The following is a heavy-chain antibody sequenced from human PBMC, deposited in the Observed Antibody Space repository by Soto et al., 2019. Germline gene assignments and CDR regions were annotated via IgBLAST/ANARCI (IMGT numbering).Heavy chain of an antibody. CDR2: IWYDGSNK. V-gene: IGHV3-33*08. CDR3: ARDLAVAGMGPLGY. J-gene: IGHJ4*02. Sequence: GGSLRLSCAASGFIFSNFAMSWVRQAPGKGLEWVAVIWYDGSNKYYADSVKGRFTISRDNSKNTLYLQMNSLRAEDTAVYYCARDLAVAGMGPLGYWGQGTLVTVSS. D-gene: IGHD6-19*01. CDR1: GFIFSNFA.